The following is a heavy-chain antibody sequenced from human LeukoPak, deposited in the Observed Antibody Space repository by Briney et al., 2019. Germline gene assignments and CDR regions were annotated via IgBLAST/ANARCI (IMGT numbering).Heavy chain of an antibody. D-gene: IGHD6-6*01. J-gene: IGHJ4*02. CDR1: GYTFTSYG. CDR2: ISAYNGNT. CDR3: ARVARYSSSSSPPRGQKDY. Sequence: ASVKVSCKASGYTFTSYGISWVRQAPGQGLEWMGWISAYNGNTNYAQKLQGRVTMTTDTSTSTAYMELRSLRSDDTAVYYCARVARYSSSSSPPRGQKDYWGQGTLVTVSS. V-gene: IGHV1-18*01.